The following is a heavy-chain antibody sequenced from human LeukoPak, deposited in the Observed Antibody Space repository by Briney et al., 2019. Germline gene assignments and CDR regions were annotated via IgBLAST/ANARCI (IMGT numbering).Heavy chain of an antibody. CDR1: GFTFSSYG. D-gene: IGHD3-9*01. Sequence: GGTLRLSCAASGFTFSSYGMSWVRQAPGKGLEWVGFIRSKAYGGTTEYAASVKGRFTISRDDSKSIAYLQMNSLKTEDTAVYYCTRKGRLRYFDWSIDYWGQGTLVTVSS. J-gene: IGHJ4*02. CDR3: TRKGRLRYFDWSIDY. CDR2: IRSKAYGGTT. V-gene: IGHV3-49*04.